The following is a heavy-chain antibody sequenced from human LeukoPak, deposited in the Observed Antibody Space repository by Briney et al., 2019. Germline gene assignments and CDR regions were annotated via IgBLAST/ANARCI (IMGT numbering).Heavy chain of an antibody. V-gene: IGHV3-9*01. Sequence: GGSLRLSCAASGFTFDDYAMHWVRQAPGKGLEWVSGISWNSGSIGYADSVKGRFTISRDSAKNSLYLQMNSLRAEDTALYYCAKDTSEYYYDSSGYYSYWGQGTLVTVSS. CDR2: ISWNSGSI. D-gene: IGHD3-22*01. CDR1: GFTFDDYA. J-gene: IGHJ4*02. CDR3: AKDTSEYYYDSSGYYSY.